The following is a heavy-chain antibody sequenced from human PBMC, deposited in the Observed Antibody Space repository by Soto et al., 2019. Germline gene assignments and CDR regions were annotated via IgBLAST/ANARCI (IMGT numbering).Heavy chain of an antibody. Sequence: PSETLSLTCTVSGGSISSYYWSWIRQPPGKGLEWIGYIYYSGSTNYNPSLKSRVTISVDTSKNQFSLKLSSVTAPDTAVYYCARASPYCRGGSCYYYYGMVVGGQGTTVTVSS. V-gene: IGHV4-59*01. CDR3: ARASPYCRGGSCYYYYGMVV. CDR1: GGSISSYY. D-gene: IGHD2-15*01. CDR2: IYYSGST. J-gene: IGHJ6*02.